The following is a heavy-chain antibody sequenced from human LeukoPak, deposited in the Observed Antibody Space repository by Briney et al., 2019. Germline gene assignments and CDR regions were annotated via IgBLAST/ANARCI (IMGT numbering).Heavy chain of an antibody. V-gene: IGHV3-43*02. D-gene: IGHD1-26*01. J-gene: IGHJ4*02. CDR2: INENGDIA. CDR1: GFTFDDYA. CDR3: AKARWEPNFDY. Sequence: GGSLRLSCAASGFTFDDYAMHWVRQGPGKSLEWVSLINENGDIAYYGDSVRGRFTVSRDNAKNSLYLQMNSPTTEDTALYYCAKARWEPNFDYWGQGNLVTVSS.